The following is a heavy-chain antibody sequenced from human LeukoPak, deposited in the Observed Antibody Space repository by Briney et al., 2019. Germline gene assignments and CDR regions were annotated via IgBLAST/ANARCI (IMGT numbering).Heavy chain of an antibody. J-gene: IGHJ4*02. CDR3: ARDLGVRGVCHY. Sequence: VASVEVSCKASGYSFTSYGITWVRQAPGQGLEWMGWISGYNGNTNYAQKLQGRVTTTTDTSTSTAYMELRSLRSDDTAVYCCARDLGVRGVCHYWGQGTLVTVSS. CDR2: ISGYNGNT. CDR1: GYSFTSYG. V-gene: IGHV1-18*01. D-gene: IGHD3-10*01.